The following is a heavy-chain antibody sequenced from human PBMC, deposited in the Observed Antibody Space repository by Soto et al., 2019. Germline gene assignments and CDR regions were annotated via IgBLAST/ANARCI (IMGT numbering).Heavy chain of an antibody. CDR3: ARRVLRFLEWHMDV. CDR1: GGTFSSYA. J-gene: IGHJ6*02. D-gene: IGHD3-3*01. CDR2: IIPIFGTA. Sequence: SVKVSCKASGGTFSSYAINWVRQAPGQGLEWMGGIIPIFGTANYAQKFQGRVTITADESTSTAYMELSSLRSEDTAVYYCARRVLRFLEWHMDVWGQGTTVTVSS. V-gene: IGHV1-69*01.